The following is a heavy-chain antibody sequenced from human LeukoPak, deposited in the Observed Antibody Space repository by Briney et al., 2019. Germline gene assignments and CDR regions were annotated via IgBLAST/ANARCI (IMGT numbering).Heavy chain of an antibody. CDR3: ARGPVITMVQGVIGWFDP. V-gene: IGHV4-34*01. D-gene: IGHD3-10*01. CDR1: GGSFSGYY. CDR2: INHSRST. Sequence: SETLSLTCAVYGGSFSGYYWSWIRQPPGKGLEWIGEINHSRSTNYNPSLKSRVTISVDTSKNQFSLKLSSVTAADTAVYYCARGPVITMVQGVIGWFDPWGQGTLVTVSS. J-gene: IGHJ5*02.